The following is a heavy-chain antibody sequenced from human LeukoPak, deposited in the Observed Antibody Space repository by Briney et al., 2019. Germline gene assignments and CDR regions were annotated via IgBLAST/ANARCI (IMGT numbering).Heavy chain of an antibody. CDR1: GYTFTGYY. Sequence: ASVKVSCKASGYTFTGYYMHWVRQAPGQGLEWMGRINPNSGGTNYAQKFQGRVTMTRDTSTSTVYMELSSLRSEDTAVYYCARDYYYDSSGAHPLYWGQGTLVTVSS. V-gene: IGHV1-2*06. CDR2: INPNSGGT. D-gene: IGHD3-22*01. J-gene: IGHJ4*02. CDR3: ARDYYYDSSGAHPLY.